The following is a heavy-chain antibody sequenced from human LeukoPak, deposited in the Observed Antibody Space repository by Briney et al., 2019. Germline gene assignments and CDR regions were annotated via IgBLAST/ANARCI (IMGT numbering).Heavy chain of an antibody. D-gene: IGHD6-13*01. J-gene: IGHJ5*02. CDR2: ISWNSGSI. CDR3: AKDGAAAGTESDNWFDP. CDR1: GFTFDDYA. Sequence: PGRSLRLSCAASGFTFDDYAMHWVRQAPGKGLEWVSGISWNSGSIGYADSVNGRFTISRDNAKNSLYLQMNSLRAEDTALYYCAKDGAAAGTESDNWFDPWGQGTLVTVSS. V-gene: IGHV3-9*01.